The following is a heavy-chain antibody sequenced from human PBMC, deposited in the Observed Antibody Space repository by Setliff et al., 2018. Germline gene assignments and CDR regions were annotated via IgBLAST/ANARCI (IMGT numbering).Heavy chain of an antibody. Sequence: GGSLRLSCAASGFIFSTHSMNWVRQAPGKGLEWVSSISRSSTYIYYADSMKGRFTISRDNAKNSLYLQMNSLRVEDTALYYCARDGNSWNDLDYWGHGTLVTVSS. V-gene: IGHV3-21*01. D-gene: IGHD1-20*01. J-gene: IGHJ4*01. CDR2: ISRSSTYI. CDR1: GFIFSTHS. CDR3: ARDGNSWNDLDY.